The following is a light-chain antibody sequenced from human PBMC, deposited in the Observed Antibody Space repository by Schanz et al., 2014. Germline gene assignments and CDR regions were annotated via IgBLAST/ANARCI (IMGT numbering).Light chain of an antibody. CDR3: QQRSKWPLT. J-gene: IGKJ5*01. CDR2: GTS. CDR1: QSVHINY. V-gene: IGKV3D-20*02. Sequence: EIVLTQSPGTLSLSPGERATLSCRASQSVHINYLAWHQQKPGQAPRLLIYGTSIRATGIPDRFSGSGSGTDFTLTISRLEPEDFAVYYCQQRSKWPLTFGQGTRLEIK.